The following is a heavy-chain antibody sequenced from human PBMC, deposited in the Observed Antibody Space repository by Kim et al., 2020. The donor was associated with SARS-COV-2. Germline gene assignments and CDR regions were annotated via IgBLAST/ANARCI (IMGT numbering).Heavy chain of an antibody. CDR3: AGKGMAAAGRWDFY. CDR2: IYHSGST. D-gene: IGHD6-13*01. Sequence: TLSLTCAVSGDSISSRNWWSWVRQPPGKGLEWIGEIYHSGSTNYNPSLKSRVTISVDKSKNQFSLKLNSVTAADTAVYYCAGKGMAAAGRWDFYWGQGTLVTVSS. J-gene: IGHJ4*02. CDR1: GDSISSRNW. V-gene: IGHV4-4*02.